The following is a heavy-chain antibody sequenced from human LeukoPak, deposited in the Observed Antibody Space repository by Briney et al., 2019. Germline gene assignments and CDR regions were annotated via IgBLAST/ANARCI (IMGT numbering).Heavy chain of an antibody. V-gene: IGHV3-23*01. CDR3: AELGITMIGGV. CDR1: GFTFSSYA. D-gene: IGHD3-10*02. Sequence: GGSLTLSCAASGFTFSSYAMSWVRQAPGKGLEWVSGISGSGGSTYYADSVKGRFTISRDNSKNTLYLQLSSLRAEDTAVYYCAELGITMIGGVWGKGTTVTISS. J-gene: IGHJ6*04. CDR2: ISGSGGST.